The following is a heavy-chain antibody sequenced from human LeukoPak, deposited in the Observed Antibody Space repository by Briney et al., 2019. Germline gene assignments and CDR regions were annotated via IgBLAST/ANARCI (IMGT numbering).Heavy chain of an antibody. CDR1: GFTFSSYG. CDR2: ISYDGSNK. D-gene: IGHD3-22*01. CDR3: ARGHYYDSSGYSEY. Sequence: GGSLRLSCAASGFTFSSYGMHWVRQAPGKGLEWVAVISYDGSNKYYADSVKGRFTISRDNSKNTLYLQMNSLRAEDTAVYYCARGHYYDSSGYSEYWGQGTLVTVSS. J-gene: IGHJ4*02. V-gene: IGHV3-30*03.